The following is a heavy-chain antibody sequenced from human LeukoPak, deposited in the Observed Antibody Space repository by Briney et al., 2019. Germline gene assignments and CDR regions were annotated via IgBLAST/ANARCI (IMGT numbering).Heavy chain of an antibody. CDR2: IRYNGNNQ. Sequence: GGSLRLSCAASGFTFNNYGMHWVRQAPGKGLEWVAFIRYNGNNQYYADSVKGRFTISRDNSKNTLYLQMNSLRAEDTAVYYCAKDPRVIAVAGDFDYWGQGTLVTVSS. J-gene: IGHJ4*02. CDR3: AKDPRVIAVAGDFDY. D-gene: IGHD6-19*01. V-gene: IGHV3-30*02. CDR1: GFTFNNYG.